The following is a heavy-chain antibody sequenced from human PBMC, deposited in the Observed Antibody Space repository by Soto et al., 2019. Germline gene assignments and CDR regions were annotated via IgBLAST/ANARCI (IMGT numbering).Heavy chain of an antibody. J-gene: IGHJ4*02. CDR1: GFTFSSYG. Sequence: GGSLRLSXAASGFTFSSYGMHWVRQAPGKGLKWVAVIWYDGSNKYYADSVKGRFTISRDNSKNTLYLQMNSLRAEDTAVYYCARSLFTGYSSGPIDYWGQGTLVTVSS. V-gene: IGHV3-33*01. CDR2: IWYDGSNK. D-gene: IGHD6-19*01. CDR3: ARSLFTGYSSGPIDY.